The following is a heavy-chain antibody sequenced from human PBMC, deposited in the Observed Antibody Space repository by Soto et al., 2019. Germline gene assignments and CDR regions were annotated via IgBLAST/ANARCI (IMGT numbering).Heavy chain of an antibody. CDR1: GYNIVGYW. Sequence: PGELLKVSSKGAGYNIVGYWIARVRQMPGKGLELMGIIYPSDSDTRYRPSFQGQVTISADKSISSAYLQWSSLRASDTAMYYCARGGVSTRTFDYWGQGTPVTVSS. CDR3: ARGGVSTRTFDY. CDR2: IYPSDSDT. V-gene: IGHV5-51*01. J-gene: IGHJ4*02. D-gene: IGHD3-3*01.